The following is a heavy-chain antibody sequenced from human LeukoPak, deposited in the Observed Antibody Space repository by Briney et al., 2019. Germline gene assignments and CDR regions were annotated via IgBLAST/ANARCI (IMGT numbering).Heavy chain of an antibody. Sequence: KPSQTLSLTCTVSGGSINSGNYYWSWIRQPAGKRLEWIGRIYASGSTDYNPSLKSRVTISVDTSRNQFSLRLSAVTAAGTAVYYCARDSIYGYDYWGQGTLVTVSS. V-gene: IGHV4-61*02. CDR3: ARDSIYGYDY. D-gene: IGHD2/OR15-2a*01. CDR1: GGSINSGNYY. CDR2: IYASGST. J-gene: IGHJ4*02.